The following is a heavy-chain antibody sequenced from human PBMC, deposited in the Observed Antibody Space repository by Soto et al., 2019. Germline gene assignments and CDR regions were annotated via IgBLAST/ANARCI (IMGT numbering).Heavy chain of an antibody. V-gene: IGHV5-51*01. CDR3: ATNTMVRGVIHWFDP. D-gene: IGHD3-10*01. CDR1: GYSLTSYW. J-gene: IGHJ5*02. Sequence: RGESLKISCKGSGYSLTSYWIGWVRQMPGKGLEWMGIIYPGDSDTRYSPSFQGQVTISADKSISTAYLQWSSLKASDTAMYCCATNTMVRGVIHWFDPWGQGTLVTVSS. CDR2: IYPGDSDT.